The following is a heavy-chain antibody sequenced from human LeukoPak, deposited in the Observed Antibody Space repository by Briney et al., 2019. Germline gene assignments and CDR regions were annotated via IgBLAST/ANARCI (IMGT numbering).Heavy chain of an antibody. Sequence: PSGTLSLTCTVSGGSISSYYWSWIRQPPGKGLEWIGYIYYSGSTNYNPSLKSRVTISVDTSKNQFSLKLSSVTAADTAVYYCARGKLRYFDWLPLPDYWGQGTLVTVSS. CDR3: ARGKLRYFDWLPLPDY. D-gene: IGHD3-9*01. V-gene: IGHV4-59*01. CDR2: IYYSGST. CDR1: GGSISSYY. J-gene: IGHJ4*02.